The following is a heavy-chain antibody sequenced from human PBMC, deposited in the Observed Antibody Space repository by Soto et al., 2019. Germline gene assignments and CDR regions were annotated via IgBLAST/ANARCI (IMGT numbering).Heavy chain of an antibody. CDR3: ASLIAAAGPPHSPRYYYGMDV. J-gene: IGHJ6*02. V-gene: IGHV1-69*12. CDR2: IIPIFGTA. CDR1: GGTFSSYA. D-gene: IGHD6-13*01. Sequence: QVQLVQSGAEVKKPGSSVKVSCKASGGTFSSYAISWVRQAPGQGLEWMGGIIPIFGTADYAQKFQGRVTMTADESTXTAYMELSSLRSEDTAVYYCASLIAAAGPPHSPRYYYGMDVWGQGTTVTVSS.